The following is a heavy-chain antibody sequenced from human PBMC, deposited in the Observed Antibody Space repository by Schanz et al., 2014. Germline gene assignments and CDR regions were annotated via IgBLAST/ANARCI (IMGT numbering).Heavy chain of an antibody. V-gene: IGHV3-30-3*01. Sequence: QVQLVESGGGVVQPGRSLRLSCAAYGFTLSSYAMHWVRQAPGKGLEWVAVISYDGSNKYYADSVKGRFTISRDNSKNTLYLQMNTLRAEDTAVYYCARGLRPFAEWSAYWGQGTLVTVSS. D-gene: IGHD3-3*01. CDR1: GFTLSSYA. J-gene: IGHJ4*02. CDR3: ARGLRPFAEWSAY. CDR2: ISYDGSNK.